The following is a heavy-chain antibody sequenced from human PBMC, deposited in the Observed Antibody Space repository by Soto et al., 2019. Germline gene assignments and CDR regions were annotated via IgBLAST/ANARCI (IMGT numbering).Heavy chain of an antibody. CDR3: TTGFEY. Sequence: GGSLRLSCAASGFTFTNYWMHWVRQVPGKGLVWVSRIDGGGTGTSYSDSVRGRFTISRDNSENTLYLQMDSLRAEDTAVYYCTTGFEYWGQGT. V-gene: IGHV3-74*01. J-gene: IGHJ4*02. CDR1: GFTFTNYW. CDR2: IDGGGTGT.